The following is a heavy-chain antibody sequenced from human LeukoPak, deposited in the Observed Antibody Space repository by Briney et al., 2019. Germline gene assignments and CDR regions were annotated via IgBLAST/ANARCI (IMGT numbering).Heavy chain of an antibody. CDR1: GYSFTTYW. J-gene: IGHJ6*02. Sequence: GESLKISCKGSGYSFTTYWIGWVRQLPGKGLEWMGIIYPGDSDTRYSPSFQGQVTISADKSISTAYLQWSSLKASDTAMYYCASSNWGSGYYYYGMDVWGQGTTVTVSS. CDR3: ASSNWGSGYYYYGMDV. V-gene: IGHV5-51*01. CDR2: IYPGDSDT. D-gene: IGHD7-27*01.